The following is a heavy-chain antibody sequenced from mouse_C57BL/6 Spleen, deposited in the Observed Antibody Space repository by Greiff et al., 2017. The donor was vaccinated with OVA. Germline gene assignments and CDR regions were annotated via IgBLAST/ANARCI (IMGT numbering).Heavy chain of an antibody. V-gene: IGHV6-3*01. Sequence: EVKVEESGGGLVQPGGSMKLSCVASGFTFSNYWMNWVRQSPEKGLEWVAQIRLKSDNYATHYAESVKGRFTNSRDDSKVSVYLQMNNLRAEDTGIYYCTGELLLSDYWGQGTTLTVSS. J-gene: IGHJ2*01. CDR2: IRLKSDNYAT. CDR1: GFTFSNYW. CDR3: TGELLLSDY. D-gene: IGHD2-12*01.